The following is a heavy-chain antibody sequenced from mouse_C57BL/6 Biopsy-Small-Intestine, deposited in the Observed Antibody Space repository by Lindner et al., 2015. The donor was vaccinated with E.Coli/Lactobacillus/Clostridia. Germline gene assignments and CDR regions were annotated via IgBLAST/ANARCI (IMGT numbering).Heavy chain of an antibody. CDR2: IYPGDGDT. D-gene: IGHD4-1*01. J-gene: IGHJ1*03. CDR1: GYAFSNSW. CDR3: ARDWDWWYFDV. Sequence: VQLQESGPELVKPGASVKISCKASGYAFSNSWMNWVKQRPGKGLEWIGRIYPGDGDTNYNGKFKGKATLTADKSSSTAYMQLSSLTSEDSAVYFCARDWDWWYFDVWGTGTTVTVSS. V-gene: IGHV1-82*01.